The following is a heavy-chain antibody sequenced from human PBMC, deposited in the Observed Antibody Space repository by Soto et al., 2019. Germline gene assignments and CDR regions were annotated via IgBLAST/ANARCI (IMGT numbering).Heavy chain of an antibody. J-gene: IGHJ5*02. CDR1: GGSITSSYHY. V-gene: IGHV4-39*01. CDR3: ARSNGRARSAWFDP. D-gene: IGHD1-1*01. Sequence: QLQLQESGPGLVKPPETLSLTCTVSGGSITSSYHYWGWIRQPPGKGLEWIGSIYYTGSTYYNPSLKSRVTIYIDTSKNQFSLKLSSVTAADTALYFCARSNGRARSAWFDPWGQGTLVTVSS. CDR2: IYYTGST.